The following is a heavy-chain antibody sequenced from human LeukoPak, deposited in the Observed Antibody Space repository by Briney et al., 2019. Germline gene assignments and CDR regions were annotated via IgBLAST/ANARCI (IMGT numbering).Heavy chain of an antibody. CDR1: GYTFTGYG. J-gene: IGHJ3*01. CDR3: ARDRYFFDSSGYFYLEAFDV. CDR2: ISGFNGNT. D-gene: IGHD3-22*01. V-gene: IGHV1-18*01. Sequence: ASVKVSCKASGYTFTGYGISWVRQAPGQGPEWMGWISGFNGNTEHSQRLQGRVTMTTDTLTNTAYMELRSLRFDDTAVYYCARDRYFFDSSGYFYLEAFDVWGQGTMVTVSS.